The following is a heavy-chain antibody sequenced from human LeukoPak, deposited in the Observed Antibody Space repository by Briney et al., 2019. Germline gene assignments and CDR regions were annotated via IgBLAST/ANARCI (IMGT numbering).Heavy chain of an antibody. J-gene: IGHJ3*02. CDR3: ARVDYYDSRGYYARSNAFDI. Sequence: ASVKVSCKASGYTFTSYGISWVRQAPGQGLEWMGWISAYNGNTNYAQKLRGRVTMTTDTSTSTAYMELRSLRSDDTAVYYCARVDYYDSRGYYARSNAFDIWGQGTMVTVSS. D-gene: IGHD3-22*01. V-gene: IGHV1-18*01. CDR1: GYTFTSYG. CDR2: ISAYNGNT.